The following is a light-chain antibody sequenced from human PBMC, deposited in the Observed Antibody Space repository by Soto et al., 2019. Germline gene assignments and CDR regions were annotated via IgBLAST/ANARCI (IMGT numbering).Light chain of an antibody. CDR1: QSVSSSY. J-gene: IGKJ1*01. CDR2: GAS. Sequence: EIVLTQSPGTLSLSPGERATLPCRSSQSVSSSYLAWYQQKPGQAPRLVIYGASSRATGIPDRFSGSGSGTDFTLTISRLEPEDFAVYYCQQYGSSQWTFGQGTKVDIK. V-gene: IGKV3-20*01. CDR3: QQYGSSQWT.